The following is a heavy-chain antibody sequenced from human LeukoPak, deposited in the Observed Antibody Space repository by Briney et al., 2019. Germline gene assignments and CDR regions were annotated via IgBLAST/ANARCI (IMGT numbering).Heavy chain of an antibody. Sequence: SETLSLTCAVYGGSFSGYYWSWIRQPPGKGLEWIGEINHNGSTNYNPSLKSRVTISVDTSKNQFSLKLSSVTAADTAVYYCATIRYGAFDIWGQGTMVTVSS. V-gene: IGHV4-34*01. D-gene: IGHD3-9*01. CDR2: INHNGST. CDR3: ATIRYGAFDI. J-gene: IGHJ3*02. CDR1: GGSFSGYY.